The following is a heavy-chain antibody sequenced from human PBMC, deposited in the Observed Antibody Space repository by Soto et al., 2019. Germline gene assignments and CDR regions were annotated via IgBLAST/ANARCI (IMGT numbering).Heavy chain of an antibody. V-gene: IGHV4-39*07. Sequence: SETLSLTCAVSGGSISSSDYYWGWIRQPPGKGLEWIGNIYYSGSASYNPSFKSRVTISVDTSKNQFSLKLNSVTAADTAVYYCARDLWGYCGTDCYPLDVWGQGTTVTVSS. J-gene: IGHJ6*02. D-gene: IGHD2-21*02. CDR1: GGSISSSDYY. CDR3: ARDLWGYCGTDCYPLDV. CDR2: IYYSGSA.